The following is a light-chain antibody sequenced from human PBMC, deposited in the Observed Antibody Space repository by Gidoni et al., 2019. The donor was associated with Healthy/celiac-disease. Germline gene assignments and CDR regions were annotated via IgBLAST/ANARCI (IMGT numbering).Light chain of an antibody. Sequence: DIVMTQSLDSLAVSLGETATITCKSSQSVLYSSNNKNYIAWYQQKPGQPPKLLIYWASTRESGVPDRFSGSGSGTDFTLTISSLQAEDVAVYYCQQYYSTPPTFXXXTKVEIK. CDR2: WAS. CDR1: QSVLYSSNNKNY. J-gene: IGKJ1*01. CDR3: QQYYSTPPT. V-gene: IGKV4-1*01.